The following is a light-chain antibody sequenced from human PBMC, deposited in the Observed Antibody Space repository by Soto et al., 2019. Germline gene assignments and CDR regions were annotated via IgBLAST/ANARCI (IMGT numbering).Light chain of an antibody. CDR3: CSYAGSYTLYV. CDR2: DVS. V-gene: IGLV2-11*01. CDR1: SSDVGGYNY. J-gene: IGLJ1*01. Sequence: QSALTQPRSVSGSPGQSVTISCTGTSSDVGGYNYVSWYQQHPGKAPKLMIYDVSKRPSGVPDRFSGSKSGNTASLTISGLQAEDEADYYCCSYAGSYTLYVFGTGTKPTVL.